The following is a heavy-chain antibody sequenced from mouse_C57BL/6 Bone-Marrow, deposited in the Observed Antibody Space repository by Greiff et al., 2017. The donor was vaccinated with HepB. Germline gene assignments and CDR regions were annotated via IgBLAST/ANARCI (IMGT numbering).Heavy chain of an antibody. CDR1: GFSLTSYG. CDR3: ARVTTGFAY. J-gene: IGHJ3*01. CDR2: IWGVGST. V-gene: IGHV2-6*01. Sequence: VHLVESGPGLVAPSQSLSITCTVSGFSLTSYGVDWVRQSPGKGLEWLGVIWGVGSTNYNSALKSRLSISKDNSKSQVFLKMNSLQTDDTAMYYCARVTTGFAYWGQGTLVTVSA. D-gene: IGHD2-3*01.